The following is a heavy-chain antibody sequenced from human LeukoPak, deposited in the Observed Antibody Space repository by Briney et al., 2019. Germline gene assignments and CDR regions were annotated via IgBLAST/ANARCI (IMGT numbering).Heavy chain of an antibody. CDR2: IYTTGST. J-gene: IGHJ4*02. D-gene: IGHD6-13*01. CDR1: DASISSYS. V-gene: IGHV4-4*07. CDR3: ARDGWSIAAALD. Sequence: SETLSLTCTVSDASISSYSWSWIRQPAGKGLEWIGHIYTTGSTNYNPSLKSRVTISVDTSKNQFSLKLSSVSAADTAVYYCARDGWSIAAALDWGQGTLVTVSS.